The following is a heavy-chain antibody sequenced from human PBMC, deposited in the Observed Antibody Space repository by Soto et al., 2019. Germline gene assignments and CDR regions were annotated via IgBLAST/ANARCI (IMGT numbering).Heavy chain of an antibody. CDR3: AKDLQSYGDYDYYCYGMDV. Sequence: GGSLRLSCAASGFTFSSYAMSWVRQAPGKGLEWVSAISGSGGSTYYADSVKGRFTISRDNFKNTLTLQMNSLRADDTAVYSCAKDLQSYGDYDYYCYGMDVWGRGTRVTVSS. CDR2: ISGSGGST. J-gene: IGHJ6*02. V-gene: IGHV3-23*01. D-gene: IGHD4-17*01. CDR1: GFTFSSYA.